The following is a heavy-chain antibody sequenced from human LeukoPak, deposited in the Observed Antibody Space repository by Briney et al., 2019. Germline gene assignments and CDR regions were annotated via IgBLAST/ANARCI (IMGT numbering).Heavy chain of an antibody. CDR2: MNPNSGNT. CDR1: GGTFSSYA. Sequence: ASVKVSCKASGGTFSSYAISWVRQATGQGLEWMGWMNPNSGNTGYAQKFQGRVTMTRNTSISTAYMELSSLRSEDTAVYYCARGEDIVLMVYALDPWGQGTLVTVSS. J-gene: IGHJ5*02. V-gene: IGHV1-8*02. D-gene: IGHD2-8*01. CDR3: ARGEDIVLMVYALDP.